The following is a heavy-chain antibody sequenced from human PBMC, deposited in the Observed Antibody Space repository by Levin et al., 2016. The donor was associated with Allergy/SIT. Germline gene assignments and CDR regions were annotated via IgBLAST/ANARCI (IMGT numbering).Heavy chain of an antibody. CDR3: AAVMVRYDYVWGSYRPDHRNYYFDY. CDR2: IVVGSGNT. Sequence: SVKVSCKASGFTFTSSAVQWVRQARGQRLEWIGWIVVGSGNTNYAQKFQERVTITRDMSTSTAYMELSSLRSEDTAVYYCAAVMVRYDYVWGSYRPDHRNYYFDYWGQGTLVTVSS. CDR1: GFTFTSSA. J-gene: IGHJ4*02. D-gene: IGHD3-16*02. V-gene: IGHV1-58*01.